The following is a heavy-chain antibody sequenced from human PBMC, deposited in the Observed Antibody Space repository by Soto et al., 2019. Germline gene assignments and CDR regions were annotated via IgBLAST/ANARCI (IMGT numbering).Heavy chain of an antibody. D-gene: IGHD2-15*01. CDR1: GFTFSSYS. V-gene: IGHV3-48*02. CDR2: ISSSSSTI. Sequence: GGSLRLSCAASGFTFSSYSMNWVRQAPGKGLEWVSYISSSSSTIYYADSVKGRFTISRDNAKNSLYLQMNSLRDEDTAVYYCARDRVVVVAAIYFDYWGQGTLVTVSS. CDR3: ARDRVVVVAAIYFDY. J-gene: IGHJ4*02.